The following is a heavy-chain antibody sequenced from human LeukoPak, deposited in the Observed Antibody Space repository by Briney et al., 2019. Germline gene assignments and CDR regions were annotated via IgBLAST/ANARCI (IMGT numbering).Heavy chain of an antibody. D-gene: IGHD6-19*01. Sequence: SETLSLTCTVSGGSISSYYWSLIRQPAGKGLEWIGRIYTSGSTNYNPSLKSRVTMSVDTSKNQSSLKLSSVTAADTAVYYCARDRQPGIAVAGIDYFDYWGQGTLVTVSS. CDR1: GGSISSYY. V-gene: IGHV4-4*07. J-gene: IGHJ4*02. CDR3: ARDRQPGIAVAGIDYFDY. CDR2: IYTSGST.